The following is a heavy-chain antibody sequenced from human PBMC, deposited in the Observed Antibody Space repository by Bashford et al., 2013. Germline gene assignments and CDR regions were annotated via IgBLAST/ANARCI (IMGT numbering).Heavy chain of an antibody. CDR1: GYKLTELS. Sequence: VASVKVSCKVSGYKLTELSMHWVRQAPGKGLEWMGGFDPEDGERVYAQKFRGRVTMTEDTSTDTDYMELSSLRSEDTAMYYCATILDRGGSYDYWGQGTLVTVSS. V-gene: IGHV1-24*01. D-gene: IGHD1-26*01. J-gene: IGHJ4*02. CDR3: ATILDRGGSYDY. CDR2: FDPEDGER.